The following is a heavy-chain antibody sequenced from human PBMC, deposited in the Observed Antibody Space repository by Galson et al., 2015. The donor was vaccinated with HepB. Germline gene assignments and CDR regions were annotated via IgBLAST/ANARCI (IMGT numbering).Heavy chain of an antibody. D-gene: IGHD6-19*01. V-gene: IGHV3-23*01. CDR2: ITPSGDNT. J-gene: IGHJ4*02. CDR3: AKVFPEKTDGWYRQALYYFDS. Sequence: SLRLSCAASGFTFSYYAMSWVRQAPGKGLEWISAITPSGDNTYSADSMTGRFTISRDSSRNTLFLQMNNLRADDTAIYFCAKVFPEKTDGWYRQALYYFDSWGQGTRVTVSS. CDR1: GFTFSYYA.